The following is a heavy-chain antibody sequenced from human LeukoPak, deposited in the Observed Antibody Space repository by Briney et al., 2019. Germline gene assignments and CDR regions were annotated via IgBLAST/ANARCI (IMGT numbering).Heavy chain of an antibody. CDR2: ISSSSSYI. V-gene: IGHV3-21*01. J-gene: IGHJ4*02. Sequence: GGSLRLSCAASGFTFSSYSMNWVRQAPGKGLEWVSSISSSSSYIYYADSVKGRFTISRDHAENSVYLRMNNLRDEDTAVYYCTRGGRNTSYYWYYWGQGTLVTASS. D-gene: IGHD1-26*01. CDR3: TRGGRNTSYYWYY. CDR1: GFTFSSYS.